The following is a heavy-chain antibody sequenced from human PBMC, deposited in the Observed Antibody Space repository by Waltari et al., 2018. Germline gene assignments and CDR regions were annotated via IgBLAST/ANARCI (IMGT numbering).Heavy chain of an antibody. J-gene: IGHJ4*02. Sequence: QVQLQESGPGLVKPSETLSLTCTVSGGSISSYYWSWIRQPPGKGLEWIGYSYYSGSTNYNPSLKSRVTISVDTSKNQFSLKLSSVTAADTAGYYCARGALWFGESTLDYWGQGTLVTVSS. CDR2: SYYSGST. D-gene: IGHD3-10*01. CDR1: GGSISSYY. CDR3: ARGALWFGESTLDY. V-gene: IGHV4-59*01.